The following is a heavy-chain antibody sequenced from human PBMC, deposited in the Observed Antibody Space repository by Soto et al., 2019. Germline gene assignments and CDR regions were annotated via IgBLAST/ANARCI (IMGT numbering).Heavy chain of an antibody. CDR1: GFTFDDYA. Sequence: PGGSLRLSCAASGFTFDDYAMHWVRQAPGKGLEWVSGISWNSGSIGYTDSVKGRFTISRDNAKNSLYLQMNSLRAEDTALYYCAKDSDGFDYWGQGTLVTVSS. CDR2: ISWNSGSI. V-gene: IGHV3-9*01. CDR3: AKDSDGFDY. J-gene: IGHJ4*02.